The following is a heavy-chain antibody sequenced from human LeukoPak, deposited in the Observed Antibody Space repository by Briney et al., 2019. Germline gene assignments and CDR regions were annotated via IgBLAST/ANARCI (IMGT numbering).Heavy chain of an antibody. CDR2: IDYSGSP. D-gene: IGHD5-24*01. Sequence: SGTLSLTCIVSLGSLSRGDYYGSWTRQPPGKGLEWVGYIDYSGSPYYNPSLKSRVTISVDTSKSQFSLKLSSVTAADTGVYYCARDRRDGYNLGSALDYWGQGTLVTVSS. CDR3: ARDRRDGYNLGSALDY. J-gene: IGHJ4*02. V-gene: IGHV4-30-4*01. CDR1: LGSLSRGDYY.